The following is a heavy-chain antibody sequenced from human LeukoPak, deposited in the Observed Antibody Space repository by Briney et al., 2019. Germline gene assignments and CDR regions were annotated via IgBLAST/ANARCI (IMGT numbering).Heavy chain of an antibody. CDR1: GGSINSRSYY. V-gene: IGHV4-39*01. D-gene: IGHD4-17*01. J-gene: IGHJ6*03. CDR2: IYYGGTT. CDR3: ARRATTVTTGYYYYYMDV. Sequence: PSETLSLTCTVSGGSINSRSYYWGWIRQPPGKGLEWIGSIYYGGTTYYNPSLKSRVTLSEDTSKNQFSLKLSSVTAADTAVYYCARRATTVTTGYYYYYMDVWGKGTT.